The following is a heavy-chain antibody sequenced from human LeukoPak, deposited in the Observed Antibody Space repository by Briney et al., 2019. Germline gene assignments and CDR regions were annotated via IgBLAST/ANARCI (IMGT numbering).Heavy chain of an antibody. CDR3: VKDRALVGGPYFYYMDV. V-gene: IGHV3-9*01. Sequence: SLRLSCAASGFTFADYPMHWIRQAPGKGLESVSGISWNSGNKEYGDSVKGRFTVSRDNAKNSLHLQMNSLRADDTALYYCVKDRALVGGPYFYYMDVWGKGTMVTVS. D-gene: IGHD1-26*01. CDR2: ISWNSGNK. J-gene: IGHJ6*03. CDR1: GFTFADYP.